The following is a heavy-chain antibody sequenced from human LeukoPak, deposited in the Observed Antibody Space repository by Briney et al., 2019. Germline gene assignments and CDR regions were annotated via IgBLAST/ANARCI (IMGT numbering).Heavy chain of an antibody. V-gene: IGHV4-31*03. CDR2: IYYSGST. Sequence: SETLSLTCTVSGGSISSGGYYWSWIRQHPGRGLEWIGYIYYSGSTYYNPSLKSRVTISVGTSKNQFSLKLSSVTAADTTVYYCARDLYGSGSPYNWFDPWGQGTLVTVSS. J-gene: IGHJ5*02. CDR1: GGSISSGGYY. D-gene: IGHD3-10*01. CDR3: ARDLYGSGSPYNWFDP.